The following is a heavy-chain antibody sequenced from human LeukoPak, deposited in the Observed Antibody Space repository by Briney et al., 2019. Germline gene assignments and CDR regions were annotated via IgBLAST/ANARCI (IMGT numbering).Heavy chain of an antibody. CDR2: IWYDGSNK. CDR1: GFTFSSYG. Sequence: PGRSLRLSCAASGFTFSSYGMHWVRQAPGKGLEWVAVIWYDGSNKYYADSVKGRFTISRDNSKNTLYLQMNSLRAEDTAVYYCAREDYSPSGMDVWGQGTMVTVSS. CDR3: AREDYSPSGMDV. J-gene: IGHJ6*02. V-gene: IGHV3-33*01. D-gene: IGHD4-11*01.